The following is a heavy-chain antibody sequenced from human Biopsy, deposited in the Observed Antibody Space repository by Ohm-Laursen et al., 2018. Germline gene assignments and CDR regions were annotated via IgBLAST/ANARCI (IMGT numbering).Heavy chain of an antibody. V-gene: IGHV4-59*01. CDR1: GESMGTYY. Sequence: PPGTLSLTCTVSGESMGTYYWSWIRQPPGKVMEWIASIYYSGTTHKNPPLKSRVTISVDTSQGLLSLDLSSVTAADTAVYYCARVRGGFLEWFDYWGQGTLVTVSS. J-gene: IGHJ5*01. CDR3: ARVRGGFLEWFDY. D-gene: IGHD3-3*01. CDR2: IYYSGTT.